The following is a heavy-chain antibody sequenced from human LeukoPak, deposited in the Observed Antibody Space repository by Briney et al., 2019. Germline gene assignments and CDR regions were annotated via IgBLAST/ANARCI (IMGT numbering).Heavy chain of an antibody. J-gene: IGHJ6*03. Sequence: GGSLRHSCAASGFTFSSYSRNWVRQAPGKGLEWVSFISTSSSYIYYADSVKGRFTISRDNAKNSLYLQMDSLRAEDTAVYYCARTEMGYYYYYMDVWGKGTTVTISS. D-gene: IGHD5-24*01. CDR1: GFTFSSYS. CDR3: ARTEMGYYYYYMDV. CDR2: ISTSSSYI. V-gene: IGHV3-21*01.